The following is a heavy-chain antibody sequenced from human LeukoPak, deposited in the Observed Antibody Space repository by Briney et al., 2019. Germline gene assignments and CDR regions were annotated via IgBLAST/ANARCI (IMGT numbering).Heavy chain of an antibody. J-gene: IGHJ4*02. CDR1: GFTFSNSW. Sequence: GGSLRLSCAASGFTFSNSWMSWVRQAPGKGLEWVANINQDGSEKHYVDSVKGCFTISRDNAKNSLYLQINSLSAEDTAVYYCARDYGGSDFDYWGQGTLVTVSS. D-gene: IGHD3-16*01. CDR3: ARDYGGSDFDY. V-gene: IGHV3-7*01. CDR2: INQDGSEK.